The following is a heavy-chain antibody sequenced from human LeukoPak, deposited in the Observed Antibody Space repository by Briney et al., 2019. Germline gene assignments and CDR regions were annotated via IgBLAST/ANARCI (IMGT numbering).Heavy chain of an antibody. D-gene: IGHD3-10*01. CDR3: ARVSSPPLGSGSYYDFDY. Sequence: GASVKVSCKASGGTFSSYAISWVRQAPGQGLEWMGWMNPNSGNTGYAQKFQGRVTMTRNTSISTAYMELSSLRSEDTAVYYCARVSSPPLGSGSYYDFDYWGQGTLVTVSS. J-gene: IGHJ4*02. CDR2: MNPNSGNT. CDR1: GGTFSSYA. V-gene: IGHV1-8*02.